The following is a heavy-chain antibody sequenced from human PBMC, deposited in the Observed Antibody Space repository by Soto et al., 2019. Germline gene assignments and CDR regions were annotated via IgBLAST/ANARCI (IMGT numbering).Heavy chain of an antibody. Sequence: EVQLVESGGGLVQPGGSLRLSCAASGFTFSTYWMHWVRQVPGKGLVWVSRVNPDGTTTNYAASVKGRFTISRDNAKNTLHLPMNSLRVYDTAVYFCARDLAGVDDSWGQGTLVTVSS. CDR1: GFTFSTYW. V-gene: IGHV3-74*01. CDR3: ARDLAGVDDS. CDR2: VNPDGTTT. D-gene: IGHD7-27*01. J-gene: IGHJ4*02.